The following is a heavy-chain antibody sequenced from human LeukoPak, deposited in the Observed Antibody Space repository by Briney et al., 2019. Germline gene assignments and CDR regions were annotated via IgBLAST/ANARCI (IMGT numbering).Heavy chain of an antibody. J-gene: IGHJ4*02. CDR3: ARGGETYYYDSSGLQPDY. V-gene: IGHV5-51*01. CDR2: IYPGDSDT. Sequence: KHGESLKISCKGSGYSFTSYWIGWVRQMPGKGLEWMGIIYPGDSDTRYSPSFQGQVTVSADKSISTAYLQWSSLKASDTAMYYCARGGETYYYDSSGLQPDYWGQGTLVTVSS. CDR1: GYSFTSYW. D-gene: IGHD3-22*01.